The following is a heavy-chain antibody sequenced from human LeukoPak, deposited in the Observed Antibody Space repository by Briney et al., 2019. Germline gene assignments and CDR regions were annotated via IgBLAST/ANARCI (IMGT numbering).Heavy chain of an antibody. CDR3: ARDFGVITIFGVGNDNWFDP. CDR2: IYTSGST. Sequence: SETLSLTCTVSGGSISSYYWSWIRQPAGKGLEWIGRIYTSGSTSYNPSLKSRVTMSVDTSKNQFSLKLSSVTAADTAVYYCARDFGVITIFGVGNDNWFDPWGQGTLVTVSS. J-gene: IGHJ5*02. CDR1: GGSISSYY. V-gene: IGHV4-4*07. D-gene: IGHD3-3*01.